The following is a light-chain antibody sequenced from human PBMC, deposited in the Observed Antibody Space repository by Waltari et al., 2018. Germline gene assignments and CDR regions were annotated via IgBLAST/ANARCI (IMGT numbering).Light chain of an antibody. CDR3: QQYNSYSPNT. Sequence: DIQMTQSPSTLSASVGDRVTITCRASQSISSWLAWYQQKPGKAPKLLIDDASSLKSGVPSRFSGSGSGTEFTLTISSLQPDDFATYYCQQYNSYSPNTFGQGTKLEIK. J-gene: IGKJ2*01. CDR2: DAS. V-gene: IGKV1-5*01. CDR1: QSISSW.